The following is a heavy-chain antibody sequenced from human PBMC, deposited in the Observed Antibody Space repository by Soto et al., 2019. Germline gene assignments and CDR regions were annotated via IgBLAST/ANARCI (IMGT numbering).Heavy chain of an antibody. Sequence: ASVKVSCKASGYTFTSYDINWVRQATGQGLEWMGWMNPNSGNTGYAQKFQGRVTMTRNTSISTAYMELSSLRSEDTAVYYCARGKQRLPTQYYYYYMDVWGKGTTVTVSS. J-gene: IGHJ6*03. CDR3: ARGKQRLPTQYYYYYMDV. D-gene: IGHD6-25*01. CDR2: MNPNSGNT. CDR1: GYTFTSYD. V-gene: IGHV1-8*01.